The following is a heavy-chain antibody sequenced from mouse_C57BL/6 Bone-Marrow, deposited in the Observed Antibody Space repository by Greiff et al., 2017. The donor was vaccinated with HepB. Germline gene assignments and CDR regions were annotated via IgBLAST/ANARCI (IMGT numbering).Heavy chain of an antibody. D-gene: IGHD2-10*02. CDR1: GYTFTSYW. Sequence: VQLQQPGAELVKPGASVKLSCKASGYTFTSYWMHWVKQRTGQGLEWIGEIDPSDSNTNYNQKFKGKATLTVDKSSSTAYMQLSSLTSEDSAVYYCGRRYGNYQDYFDYWGQGTTLTVSS. J-gene: IGHJ2*01. V-gene: IGHV1-69*02. CDR3: GRRYGNYQDYFDY. CDR2: IDPSDSNT.